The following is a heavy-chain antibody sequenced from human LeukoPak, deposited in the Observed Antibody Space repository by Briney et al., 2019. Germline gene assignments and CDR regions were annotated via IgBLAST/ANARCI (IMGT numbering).Heavy chain of an antibody. V-gene: IGHV4-38-2*02. J-gene: IGHJ4*02. CDR1: GYSISSGYY. D-gene: IGHD2-15*01. Sequence: PSETLSLTCTVSGYSISSGYYWGWIRQPPGKGLEWVESIYHSGSTYYNPSLKSRVTISVATSKGQFSLKLSAVTAADAAVYYCARQGRSGYFDYWGQGTLVTVSS. CDR2: IYHSGST. CDR3: ARQGRSGYFDY.